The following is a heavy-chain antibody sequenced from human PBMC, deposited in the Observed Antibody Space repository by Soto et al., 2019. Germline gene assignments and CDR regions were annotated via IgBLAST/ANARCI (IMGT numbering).Heavy chain of an antibody. CDR3: ARTDFWSGQGDY. V-gene: IGHV1-2*02. D-gene: IGHD3-3*01. Sequence: QVQLVQSGAEVKKPGASVKVSCKASGYTFTGYYMHWVRQAPGQGLEWMGWINPNSGGTNYAQKVQGRVTMTRDTSISTAYMELSRLRSDDTAVYYCARTDFWSGQGDYWRQGPLVTVSS. CDR1: GYTFTGYY. J-gene: IGHJ4*02. CDR2: INPNSGGT.